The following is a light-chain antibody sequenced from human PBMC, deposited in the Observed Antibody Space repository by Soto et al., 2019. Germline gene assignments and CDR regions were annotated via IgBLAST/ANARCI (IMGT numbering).Light chain of an antibody. Sequence: EIVLAQSPATLSLSPWERATLSCRARQSVTTFLTLYQQNPGQPPRPLIYVASDRAPGVPAMFSGSGSATDFTLTINNLEPEDFAVYYCQQRSNWPPSITFGQGTRLEIK. V-gene: IGKV3-11*01. CDR1: QSVTTF. CDR3: QQRSNWPPSIT. CDR2: VAS. J-gene: IGKJ5*01.